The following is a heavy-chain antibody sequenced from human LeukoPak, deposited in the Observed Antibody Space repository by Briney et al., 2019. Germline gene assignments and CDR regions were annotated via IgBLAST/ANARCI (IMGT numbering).Heavy chain of an antibody. CDR2: IYYSGST. CDR1: GGSISSGGYY. CDR3: AREERRAQTAFDY. Sequence: SQTLSLTCTISGGSISSGGYYWRWIRQHPGKGLEWIGYIYYSGSTYYNPSLKSRVTISVDTSKNQFSLKLSSVTAADTAVYYCAREERRAQTAFDYWGQGTLVTVSS. V-gene: IGHV4-31*03. J-gene: IGHJ4*02. D-gene: IGHD1-26*01.